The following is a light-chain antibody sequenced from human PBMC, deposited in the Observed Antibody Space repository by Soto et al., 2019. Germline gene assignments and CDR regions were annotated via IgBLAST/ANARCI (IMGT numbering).Light chain of an antibody. CDR2: EVS. CDR3: SSYTRSGTYV. CDR1: ISDVGGYNY. V-gene: IGLV2-14*01. Sequence: QSALTQPASVSGSTGQSITISCTGTISDVGGYNYVSWYQQHPGKVTKLVIYEVSNRPSGVSNRFSGSKSGKTASLTISGLQADDEADYYCSSYTRSGTYVFGTGTKLTVL. J-gene: IGLJ1*01.